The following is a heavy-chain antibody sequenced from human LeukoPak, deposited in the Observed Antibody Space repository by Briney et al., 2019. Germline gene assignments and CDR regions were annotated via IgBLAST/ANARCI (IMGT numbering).Heavy chain of an antibody. CDR3: AGVVPAAKRGWFDP. V-gene: IGHV4-34*01. CDR1: GGSFSGYY. CDR2: INHSGST. J-gene: IGHJ5*02. D-gene: IGHD2-2*01. Sequence: SETLSLTCAVYGGSFSGYYWGWIRQPPGKGLEWIGEINHSGSTNYNPSLKSRVTISVDTSKNQFSLKLSSVTAADTAVYYCAGVVPAAKRGWFDPWGQGTLVTVSS.